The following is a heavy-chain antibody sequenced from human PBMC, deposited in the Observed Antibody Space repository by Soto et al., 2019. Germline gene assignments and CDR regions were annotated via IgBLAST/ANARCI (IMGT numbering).Heavy chain of an antibody. CDR2: ISGSGGST. J-gene: IGHJ3*02. CDR3: ATGPTPAFAI. Sequence: GSLRLSCAASGFTFSSYAMSWVRQAPGKGLEWVSAISGSGGSTYYADSVKGRFTISRDNAKSTVFLQMNSLRAEDTAVYYCATGPTPAFAIWGRGTMVTVSS. V-gene: IGHV3-23*01. D-gene: IGHD1-1*01. CDR1: GFTFSSYA.